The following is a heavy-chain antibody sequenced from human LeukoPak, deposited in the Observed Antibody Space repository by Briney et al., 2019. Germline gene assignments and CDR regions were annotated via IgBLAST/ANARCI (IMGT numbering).Heavy chain of an antibody. CDR1: GYTFTSYD. D-gene: IGHD5-12*01. J-gene: IGHJ3*02. Sequence: ASVKVSCKASGYTFTSYDINWVRQATGQGLEWMRWMNPNSGNTGYAQKFQGRVTITRNTSISTAYMELSSLRSEDTAVYYCARGYSGYEDAFDIWGQGTMVTVSS. V-gene: IGHV1-8*03. CDR2: MNPNSGNT. CDR3: ARGYSGYEDAFDI.